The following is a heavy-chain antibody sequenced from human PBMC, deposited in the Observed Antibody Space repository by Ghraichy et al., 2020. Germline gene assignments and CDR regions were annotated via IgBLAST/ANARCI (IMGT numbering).Heavy chain of an antibody. V-gene: IGHV1-2*02. CDR3: ARVHYDSSGQWDYFDY. CDR1: GYTFTGYY. J-gene: IGHJ4*02. D-gene: IGHD3-22*01. CDR2: INPNSGGT. Sequence: ASVKVSCKASGYTFTGYYMHWVRQAPGQGLEWMGWINPNSGGTNYAQKFQGRVTMTRDTSISTAYMELSRLRSDDTAVYYCARVHYDSSGQWDYFDYWGQGTLVTVSS.